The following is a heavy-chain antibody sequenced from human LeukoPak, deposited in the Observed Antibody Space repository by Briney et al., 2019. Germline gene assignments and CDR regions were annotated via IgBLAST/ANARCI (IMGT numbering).Heavy chain of an antibody. V-gene: IGHV3-23*01. D-gene: IGHD6-19*01. Sequence: GGSLRLSCAASGFTFSTYAMSWVRQAPGKGLEWVSTISDSGANTYYADSVRGRFTISRDNSKNTLYLQKNSLRAGDTAIYYCAKSMTLQWRGFFDLWGRGTHVTVSS. J-gene: IGHJ2*01. CDR3: AKSMTLQWRGFFDL. CDR2: ISDSGANT. CDR1: GFTFSTYA.